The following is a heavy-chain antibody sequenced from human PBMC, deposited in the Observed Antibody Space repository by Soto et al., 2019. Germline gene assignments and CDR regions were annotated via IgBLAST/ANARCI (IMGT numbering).Heavy chain of an antibody. CDR2: INPTSGGT. J-gene: IGHJ4*02. V-gene: IGHV1-2*02. Sequence: ASVKVACKASGSTFSGFYMHWVRQAPGQGLEWMGWINPTSGGTKSAEKFQGRVTMTRDTSISTAYMELSRLTSDDTALYFCASAAVTGTAGLDFWGQGTQVTVSS. CDR3: ASAAVTGTAGLDF. D-gene: IGHD6-19*01. CDR1: GSTFSGFY.